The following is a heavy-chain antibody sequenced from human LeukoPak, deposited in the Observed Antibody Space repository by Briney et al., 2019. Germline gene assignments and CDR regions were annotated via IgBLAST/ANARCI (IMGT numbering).Heavy chain of an antibody. CDR2: INPNSGGT. V-gene: IGHV1-2*02. CDR3: ASRPDQHLLYYFDY. CDR1: GYTFTGYY. Sequence: GASVKVSCKASGYTFTGYYMHWVRQAPGQGLEWMGWINPNSGGTKYAQKFQGRVTMTSDASISTAYMELSSLRSDDTAVYYCASRPDQHLLYYFDYWGQGALVTVSS. D-gene: IGHD2-15*01. J-gene: IGHJ4*02.